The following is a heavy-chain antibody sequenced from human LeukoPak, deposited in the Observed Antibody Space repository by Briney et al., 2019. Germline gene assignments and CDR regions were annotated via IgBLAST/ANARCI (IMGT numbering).Heavy chain of an antibody. CDR3: ARVLDSSSWYWFDP. Sequence: AASVKVSCKASGYTFTSYSMHWVRQAPGQGLEWMGGIIPIFGTANYAQKFQGRVTITADESTSTAYMELSSLRSEDTAVYYCARVLDSSSWYWFDPWGQGTLVTVSS. J-gene: IGHJ5*02. D-gene: IGHD6-13*01. CDR1: GYTFTSYS. V-gene: IGHV1-69*13. CDR2: IIPIFGTA.